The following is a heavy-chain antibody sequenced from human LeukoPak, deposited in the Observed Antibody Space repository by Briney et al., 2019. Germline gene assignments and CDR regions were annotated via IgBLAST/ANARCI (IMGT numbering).Heavy chain of an antibody. CDR3: AKGQYYYDSSGYYYGY. V-gene: IGHV3-23*01. D-gene: IGHD3-22*01. CDR2: ISGSGGST. Sequence: GGSLRLSCAASGFTFSSYAMSWVRQAPVKVLEWVSAISGSGGSTYYADSVKGRFTISRDNSKNTLYLQMNSLRAEDTAVYYCAKGQYYYDSSGYYYGYWGQGTLVTVSS. J-gene: IGHJ4*02. CDR1: GFTFSSYA.